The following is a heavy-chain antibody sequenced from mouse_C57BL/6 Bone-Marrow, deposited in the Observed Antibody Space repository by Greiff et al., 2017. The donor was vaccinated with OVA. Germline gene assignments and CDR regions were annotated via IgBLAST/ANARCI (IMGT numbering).Heavy chain of an antibody. D-gene: IGHD1-1*01. J-gene: IGHJ1*03. V-gene: IGHV1-81*01. Sequence: VQLQQSGAELARPGASVKLSCKASGYTFPSYGISWVKQRTGQGLEWIGEIYPRSGNTYYNEKFKGKATLTADKSSSTAYMELRSLTSEDSAVYFCAREGYYGSSYWYFDVWGTGTTVTVSS. CDR2: IYPRSGNT. CDR1: GYTFPSYG. CDR3: AREGYYGSSYWYFDV.